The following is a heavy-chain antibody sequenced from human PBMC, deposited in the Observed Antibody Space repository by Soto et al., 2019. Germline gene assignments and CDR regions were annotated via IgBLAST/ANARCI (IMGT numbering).Heavy chain of an antibody. CDR2: ISAYNGNT. D-gene: IGHD6-25*01. J-gene: IGHJ6*02. CDR1: GYTFTSYG. Sequence: GASVKVSCKASGYTFTSYGISWVRQAPGQGLEWMGWISAYNGNTNYAQKLQGRVTMTTDTSTSTAYMELRSLRSDDTAVYYCARDGSGTGWGYYYYGMDVWGQGTTVTVSS. CDR3: ARDGSGTGWGYYYYGMDV. V-gene: IGHV1-18*01.